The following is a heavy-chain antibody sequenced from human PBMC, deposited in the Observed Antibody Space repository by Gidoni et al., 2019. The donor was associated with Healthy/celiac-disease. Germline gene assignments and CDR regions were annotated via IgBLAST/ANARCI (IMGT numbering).Heavy chain of an antibody. CDR2: INSDGSST. V-gene: IGHV3-74*01. CDR3: ARGVHYYDSSGYYYPFDY. Sequence: EVQLVESGGGLVQPGGSLRLSCAASGFTFSSYWMHWVRQAPGKGLVWVSRINSDGSSTSYADSVKGRFTISRDNAKNTLYLQMNSLRAEDTAVYYCARGVHYYDSSGYYYPFDYWGQGTLVTVSS. D-gene: IGHD3-22*01. J-gene: IGHJ4*02. CDR1: GFTFSSYW.